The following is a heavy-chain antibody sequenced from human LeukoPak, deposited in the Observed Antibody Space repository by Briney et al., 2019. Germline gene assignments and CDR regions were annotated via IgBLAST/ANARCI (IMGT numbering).Heavy chain of an antibody. CDR2: IYYSGST. J-gene: IGHJ4*02. V-gene: IGHV4-59*01. D-gene: IGHD3-10*01. CDR1: GDSISGYY. CDR3: ARTYGSKSNYYFDY. Sequence: PSETLSLTCTVSGDSISGYYGSWIRQPPVKVLECIGYIYYSGSTNYDSSLKSRVTIQVDTSKSQFSLKLSSVTAADTAVYYCARTYGSKSNYYFDYWGQGTLVTVSS.